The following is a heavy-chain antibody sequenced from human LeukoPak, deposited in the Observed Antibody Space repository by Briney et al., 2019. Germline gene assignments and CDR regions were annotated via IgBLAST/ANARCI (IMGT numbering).Heavy chain of an antibody. V-gene: IGHV1-3*04. Sequence: ASVKVSCKASGYSFTTYAMHWVRQAPGQSLEWMGWINTGNGDTKYSQTFQDRVALTRDTSANTVYMEVSSLRSEDTAVYYCARGAIIAHFDYWGQGTLVTVSS. CDR1: GYSFTTYA. CDR2: INTGNGDT. J-gene: IGHJ4*02. D-gene: IGHD2-21*01. CDR3: ARGAIIAHFDY.